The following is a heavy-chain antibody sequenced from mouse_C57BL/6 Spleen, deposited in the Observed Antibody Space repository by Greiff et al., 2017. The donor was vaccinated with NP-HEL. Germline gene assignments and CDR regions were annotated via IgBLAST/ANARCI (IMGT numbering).Heavy chain of an antibody. Sequence: QVHVKQSGAELVKPGASVKLSCKASGYTFTEYTIHWVKQRSGQGLEWIGWFYPGSGSIKYNEKFKDKATLTADKSSSTVNMELRRLTSEDSAVYFCARHEGLGWFAYWGQGTLVTVSA. V-gene: IGHV1-62-2*01. CDR1: GYTFTEYT. CDR2: FYPGSGSI. J-gene: IGHJ3*01. CDR3: ARHEGLGWFAY.